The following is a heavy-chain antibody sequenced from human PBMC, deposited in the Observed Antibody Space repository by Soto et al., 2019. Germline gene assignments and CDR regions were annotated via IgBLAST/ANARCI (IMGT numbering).Heavy chain of an antibody. CDR3: ASAFGRGYDYGYGMDV. J-gene: IGHJ6*02. Sequence: QVQLQESGPGLVKPSETLSLTCTVSGGSVSSGSYYWSWIRQPPGKGLEWVGYIYYSGSTNYNPSPKRRVTIPVDTSKTQCSRTLSSVTAADTAVYYGASAFGRGYDYGYGMDVWGQGTTVTVSS. CDR2: IYYSGST. V-gene: IGHV4-61*01. D-gene: IGHD3-10*01. CDR1: GGSVSSGSYY.